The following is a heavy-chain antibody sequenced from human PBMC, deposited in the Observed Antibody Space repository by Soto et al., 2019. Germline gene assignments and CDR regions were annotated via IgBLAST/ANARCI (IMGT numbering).Heavy chain of an antibody. CDR1: GFTFSDYG. Sequence: QVQLVESGGGVVQPGRSLRLSCVMSGFTFSDYGRHWVRQAPGKGLEWVAVMWYDGSNEFYADSVKGRFTISRDNSKNTLYLQMHSLRTDATVVYYCVRDRLARVCIPGIYDWGQGIRVTVSS. V-gene: IGHV3-33*01. D-gene: IGHD1-20*01. CDR3: VRDRLARVCIPGIYD. CDR2: MWYDGSNE. J-gene: IGHJ4*02.